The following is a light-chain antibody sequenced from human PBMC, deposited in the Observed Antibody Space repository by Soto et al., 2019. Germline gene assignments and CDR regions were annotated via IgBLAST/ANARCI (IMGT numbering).Light chain of an antibody. V-gene: IGLV2-14*01. CDR1: SSDVGGYNY. J-gene: IGLJ1*01. CDR2: EVS. CDR3: SSYTSSSLYV. Sequence: QSALTQPASVSGSPGQSITISCTGTSSDVGGYNYVSWYQQHPGKAPKLMIYEVSNRPSGVSNRFSGSKSGNTASLTISGLQAEDEADYYWSSYTSSSLYVFGTGTKVTVL.